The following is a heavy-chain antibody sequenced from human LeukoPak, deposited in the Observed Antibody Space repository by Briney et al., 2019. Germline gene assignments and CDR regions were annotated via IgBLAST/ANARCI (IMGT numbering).Heavy chain of an antibody. J-gene: IGHJ4*02. CDR1: GFTVSSNY. CDR2: IYSGGST. CDR3: ARFSIAVAGIDY. V-gene: IGHV3-53*01. Sequence: GGSLRLSCAASGFTVSSNYMSWVRQAPGKGLEWVSVIYSGGSTYYADSVKGRFTITRDNSKNTLYLQMNSLRAEDTAVYYCARFSIAVAGIDYWGQGTLVTVSS. D-gene: IGHD6-19*01.